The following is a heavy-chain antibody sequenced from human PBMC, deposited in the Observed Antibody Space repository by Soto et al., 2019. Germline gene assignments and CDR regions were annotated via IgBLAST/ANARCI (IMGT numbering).Heavy chain of an antibody. D-gene: IGHD3-22*01. CDR1: GGSISSSSYY. J-gene: IGHJ4*02. CDR2: IYYSGST. Sequence: SETLSLTCTVSGGSISSSSYYWGSIRQPPGKGLEWIGSIYYSGSTYYNPSLKSRVTISVDTSKNQFSLKLSSVTAADTAVYYCASQPNYYDSSGYYLYYFDYWGQGTLVTVSS. CDR3: ASQPNYYDSSGYYLYYFDY. V-gene: IGHV4-39*01.